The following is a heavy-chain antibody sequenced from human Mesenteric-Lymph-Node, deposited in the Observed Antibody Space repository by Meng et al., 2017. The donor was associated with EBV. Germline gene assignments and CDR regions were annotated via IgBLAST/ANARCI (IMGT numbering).Heavy chain of an antibody. CDR1: GYTFNTYA. V-gene: IGHV7-4-1*02. Sequence: VQLVQPGSGLKKPGASVKVSCKASGYTFNTYAMNWVRQAPGQGLEWMGWINTNTGYPTYARVFRGRFVFSLDTSVSTAYLQVSSLKAEDTAVYYCARGLPYGDYGVDSWGQGTLVTVSS. J-gene: IGHJ4*02. D-gene: IGHD4-17*01. CDR3: ARGLPYGDYGVDS. CDR2: INTNTGYP.